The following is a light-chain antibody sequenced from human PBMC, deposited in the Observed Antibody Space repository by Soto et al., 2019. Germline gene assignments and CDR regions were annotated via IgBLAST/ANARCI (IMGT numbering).Light chain of an antibody. J-gene: IGLJ1*01. CDR1: SNDVGGNNH. CDR3: SSFTATDTLYV. V-gene: IGLV2-14*03. Sequence: QSVLTQPASVSGSPGQSITISCTGTSNDVGGNNHVSWYQHHPGKAPQLMIYDVSNRPSGVSNRFSGSKSGNTASLTIYGLQAEDEADYYCSSFTATDTLYVFGTGTKVTV. CDR2: DVS.